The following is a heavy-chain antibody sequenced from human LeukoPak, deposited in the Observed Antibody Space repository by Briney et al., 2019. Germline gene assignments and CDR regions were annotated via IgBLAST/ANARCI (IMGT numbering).Heavy chain of an antibody. CDR3: ARGRAGYYFDY. D-gene: IGHD6-19*01. CDR1: GFTVSSNY. V-gene: IGHV3-48*04. Sequence: PGGSLRLSCAASGFTVSSNYMTWVRQAPGKGLEWVSYITSSSSSINYADSVKGRFTISRDNAKNSLYLQMDSLRAEDTAVYYCARGRAGYYFDYWGQGTLVTVSS. J-gene: IGHJ4*02. CDR2: ITSSSSSI.